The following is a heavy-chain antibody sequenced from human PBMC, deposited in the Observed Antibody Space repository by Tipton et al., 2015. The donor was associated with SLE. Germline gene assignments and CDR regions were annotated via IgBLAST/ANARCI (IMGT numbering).Heavy chain of an antibody. CDR3: AKERWGTVAHFDC. CDR1: GFTFSTYA. V-gene: IGHV3-23*01. Sequence: SLRLSCAASGFTFSTYAMSWVRQAPGKGLEWVSGLSGSGDGTYYADSVKGRFTISRDNFKNTLYLQMNSLRAEDTAVYYCAKERWGTVAHFDCWGQGTLVTVSS. J-gene: IGHJ4*02. CDR2: LSGSGDGT. D-gene: IGHD4-23*01.